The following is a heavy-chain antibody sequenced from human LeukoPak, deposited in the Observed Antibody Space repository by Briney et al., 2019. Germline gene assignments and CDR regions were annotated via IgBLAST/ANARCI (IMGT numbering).Heavy chain of an antibody. CDR2: IWYDGSNK. Sequence: PGRSLRLSCAASGFTFSSYGMHWVRQAPGKGLEWVAVIWYDGSNKYYADSAKGRFTISRDNSKNTLYLQMNSLRAEDTAVYYCARARQQLVPGCMDVWGKGTTVTVSS. D-gene: IGHD6-13*01. CDR3: ARARQQLVPGCMDV. CDR1: GFTFSSYG. V-gene: IGHV3-33*01. J-gene: IGHJ6*03.